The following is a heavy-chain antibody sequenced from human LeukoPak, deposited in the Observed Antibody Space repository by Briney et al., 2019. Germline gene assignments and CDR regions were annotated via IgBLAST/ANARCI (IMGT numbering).Heavy chain of an antibody. D-gene: IGHD4-17*01. J-gene: IGHJ6*03. Sequence: SETLSLTCTVSGGSIGSRGYYWTWIRQHPGKGLEWMGYVFYSGDDYYNPALRSRITISLDTSRNQFSLTLTSLSAADTAVYYCARYGDYGTEGYFYMDVWGKGTMVTVSS. CDR1: GGSIGSRGYY. CDR2: VFYSGDD. CDR3: ARYGDYGTEGYFYMDV. V-gene: IGHV4-31*03.